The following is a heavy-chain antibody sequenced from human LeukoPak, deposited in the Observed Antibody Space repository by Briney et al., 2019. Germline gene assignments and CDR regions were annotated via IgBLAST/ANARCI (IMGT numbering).Heavy chain of an antibody. CDR2: ISAYNGNT. CDR3: ARDRVQYSSGWSPLRNDGFDI. V-gene: IGHV1-18*01. Sequence: GASVKVSCKASGYTFTSYGISWVRQAPGQGLESMGWISAYNGNTNYAQKLQGRVTMPTDTSTSTAYMELRSLRSDDTGVYYCARDRVQYSSGWSPLRNDGFDIWGQGTMVTVSS. D-gene: IGHD6-19*01. J-gene: IGHJ3*02. CDR1: GYTFTSYG.